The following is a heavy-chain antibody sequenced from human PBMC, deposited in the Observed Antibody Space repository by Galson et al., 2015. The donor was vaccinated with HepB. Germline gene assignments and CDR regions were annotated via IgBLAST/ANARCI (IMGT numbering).Heavy chain of an antibody. V-gene: IGHV3-53*01. CDR3: AKDLGYSSRQVGMDV. J-gene: IGHJ6*02. Sequence: SLRLSCAASGFTVSSNYMSWVRQAPGKGLEWVSVIYSGGSTYYADSVKGRFTISRDNSKNTLYLQMNSLRAEDTAVYYCAKDLGYSSRQVGMDVWGQGTTVTVSS. D-gene: IGHD6-13*01. CDR2: IYSGGST. CDR1: GFTVSSNY.